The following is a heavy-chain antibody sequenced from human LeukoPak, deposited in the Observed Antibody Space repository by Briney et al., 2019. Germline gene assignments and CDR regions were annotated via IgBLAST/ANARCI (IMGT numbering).Heavy chain of an antibody. CDR3: ASWTVGATFFDY. Sequence: SETLSLTCTVSGGSISSSSYYWGWIRQPPGKGLEWIGSIYYSGSTYYNPSLKSRVTISVDTSKNQFSLKLSSVTAADTAVYYCASWTVGATFFDYWGQGTLVTVSS. CDR2: IYYSGST. CDR1: GGSISSSSYY. J-gene: IGHJ4*02. D-gene: IGHD1-26*01. V-gene: IGHV4-39*07.